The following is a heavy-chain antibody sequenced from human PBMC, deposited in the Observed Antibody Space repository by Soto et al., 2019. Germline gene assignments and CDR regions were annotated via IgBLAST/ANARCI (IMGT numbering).Heavy chain of an antibody. CDR3: ARGGDYYDSSGYYGPGYFDL. J-gene: IGHJ2*01. CDR2: IYYSGST. D-gene: IGHD3-22*01. Sequence: QVQLQESGPGLVKPAQTLSLTCTVSGGSISSGDYYWSWIRQPPGKGLEWIGYIYYSGSTYYNPSLKSRVTISVDTSKTQFSLKLSSVTAADTAVYYCARGGDYYDSSGYYGPGYFDLWGRGTLVTVSS. CDR1: GGSISSGDYY. V-gene: IGHV4-30-4*01.